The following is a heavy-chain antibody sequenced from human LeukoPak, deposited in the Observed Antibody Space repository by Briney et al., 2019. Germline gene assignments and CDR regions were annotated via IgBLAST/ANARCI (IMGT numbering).Heavy chain of an antibody. CDR2: IYYSGSN. J-gene: IGHJ4*02. CDR1: GGSISSSSYY. Sequence: SETLSLTCTVSGGSISSSSYYWGWIRPPPGKGLEWIGSIYYSGSNYYNPSLKSRVTISVDTSKNQFSLKLSSVTAADTAVYYCASLSGGLFDYWGQGTLVTVSS. D-gene: IGHD3-16*01. V-gene: IGHV4-39*01. CDR3: ASLSGGLFDY.